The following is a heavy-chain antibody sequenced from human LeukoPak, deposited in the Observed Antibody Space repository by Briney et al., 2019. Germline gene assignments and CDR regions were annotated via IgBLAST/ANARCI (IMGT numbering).Heavy chain of an antibody. V-gene: IGHV3-30-3*01. J-gene: IGHJ4*02. D-gene: IGHD6-19*01. CDR1: GFTFSSYS. Sequence: GESLRLSCAASGFTFSSYSMHWVRQAPGKGLEWVAVISYDGSNKYYADSVKGGFTIPRDSSKNTLYLQMNSLRAEDTAVYYCPRDPDVGIAVAGYYFDYWGQGNLVTVSS. CDR3: PRDPDVGIAVAGYYFDY. CDR2: ISYDGSNK.